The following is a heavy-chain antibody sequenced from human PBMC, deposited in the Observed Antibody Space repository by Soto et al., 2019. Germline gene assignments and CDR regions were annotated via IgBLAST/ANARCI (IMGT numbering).Heavy chain of an antibody. V-gene: IGHV1-46*01. D-gene: IGHD1-1*01. Sequence: ASVKVSCKASGYTFTKFHLHWVRLAPGQGLEWMGRITPIFGRTSYAQKFQGRVTMTTDKSTSTAYMELSSLRSEDTAVYYCAQIGYGTPPPPFDYWGQGTLVTVSS. CDR1: GYTFTKFH. J-gene: IGHJ4*02. CDR2: ITPIFGRT. CDR3: AQIGYGTPPPPFDY.